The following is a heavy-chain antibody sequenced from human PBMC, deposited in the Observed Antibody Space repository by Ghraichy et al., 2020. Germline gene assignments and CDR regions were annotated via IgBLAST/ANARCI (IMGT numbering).Heavy chain of an antibody. CDR2: IYYSGST. D-gene: IGHD2-21*01. CDR1: GGSISSYY. J-gene: IGHJ2*01. V-gene: IGHV4-59*01. CDR3: ARSPAVIGLGYWYFDL. Sequence: SETLSLTCTVSGGSISSYYWSWIRQPPGKGLEWIGYIYYSGSTNYNPSLKSRVTISVDTSKNQFSLKLSSVTAADTAVYYCARSPAVIGLGYWYFDLWGRGTLVTVSS.